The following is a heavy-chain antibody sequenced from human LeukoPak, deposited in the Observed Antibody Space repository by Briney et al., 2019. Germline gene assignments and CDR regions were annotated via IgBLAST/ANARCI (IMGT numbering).Heavy chain of an antibody. CDR2: IYYSGST. D-gene: IGHD2-8*02. CDR3: ARRPRVVYAMSSVDYYMDV. CDR1: GGSISSSSYY. Sequence: SETLSPTCTVSGGSISSSSYYWGWIRQPPGKGLEWIGSIYYSGSTYYNPSLKSRVTISVDTSKNQFSLKLSSVTAADTAVYYCARRPRVVYAMSSVDYYMDVWGKGTTVTVSS. J-gene: IGHJ6*03. V-gene: IGHV4-39*01.